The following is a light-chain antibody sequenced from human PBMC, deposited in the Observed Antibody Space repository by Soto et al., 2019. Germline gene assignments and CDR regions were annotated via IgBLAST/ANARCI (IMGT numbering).Light chain of an antibody. Sequence: EIVMTQSPATLSVSPGERATLSCRASQSVSSNLAWYQQKPGQAPRLLIYGASTRATGIPARFSGSGSGTEFTLTISSLQSEDFEVYYCQQYDSSPWTFGQGTKVDIK. J-gene: IGKJ1*01. CDR2: GAS. CDR3: QQYDSSPWT. V-gene: IGKV3-15*01. CDR1: QSVSSN.